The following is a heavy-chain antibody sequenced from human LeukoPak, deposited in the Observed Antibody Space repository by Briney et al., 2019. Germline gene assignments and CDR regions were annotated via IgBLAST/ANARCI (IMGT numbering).Heavy chain of an antibody. J-gene: IGHJ4*02. CDR3: ARGVGYSYEQVDY. CDR2: INPNSGGT. Sequence: ASVRVSCKASGYTFTGYYMHWVRQAPGQGLEWMGWINPNSGGTNYAQKFQGRVTMTRDTSISTAYMELSRLRSDDTAVYYCARGVGYSYEQVDYWGQGTLVTVSS. D-gene: IGHD5-18*01. V-gene: IGHV1-2*02. CDR1: GYTFTGYY.